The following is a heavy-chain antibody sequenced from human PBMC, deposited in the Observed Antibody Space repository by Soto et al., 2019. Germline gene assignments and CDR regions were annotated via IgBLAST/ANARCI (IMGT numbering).Heavy chain of an antibody. Sequence: QVQLVESGGGVVQPGRSLRLSCAASGFTFSSYGMHWVRQAPGKGLEWVAVISYDGSNKYYADSVKGRFTISRDNSKNKLYLQMNSLSAEATAVYYCAKSYYYGSGSYYKGGSCMDVWGQGTTVTVSS. J-gene: IGHJ6*02. CDR1: GFTFSSYG. CDR2: ISYDGSNK. D-gene: IGHD3-10*01. CDR3: AKSYYYGSGSYYKGGSCMDV. V-gene: IGHV3-30*18.